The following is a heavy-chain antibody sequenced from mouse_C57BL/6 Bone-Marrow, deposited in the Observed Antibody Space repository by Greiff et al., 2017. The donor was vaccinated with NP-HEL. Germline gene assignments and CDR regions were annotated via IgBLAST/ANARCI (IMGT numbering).Heavy chain of an antibody. CDR1: GYTFTSYD. CDR2: IYPRDGST. Sequence: QVQLQQSGPELVKPGASVKLSCKASGYTFTSYDINWVKQRPGQGLEWIGWIYPRDGSTKYNEKFKGKATLTVDTSSSTAYMELHSLTSEDSAVYFCARSGTTVVATPRWYFDVWGTGTTVTVSS. V-gene: IGHV1-85*01. D-gene: IGHD1-1*01. J-gene: IGHJ1*03. CDR3: ARSGTTVVATPRWYFDV.